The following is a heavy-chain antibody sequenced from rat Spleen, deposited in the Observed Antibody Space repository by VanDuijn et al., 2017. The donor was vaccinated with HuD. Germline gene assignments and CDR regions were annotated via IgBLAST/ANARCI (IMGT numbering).Heavy chain of an antibody. J-gene: IGHJ4*01. CDR2: ISYDGSTT. CDR1: GFTFSDYG. V-gene: IGHV5-29*01. Sequence: EVQLVESGGGLVQPGRSMKLSCAASGFTFSDYGMAWVLQAPTKGLEWVAIISYDGSTTYYRDSVKGRFTISRDNAKSTLYLQMDSLRSEDTATYYCARRRLGYYHVMDAWGQGASVTVSS. CDR3: ARRRLGYYHVMDA. D-gene: IGHD1-12*03.